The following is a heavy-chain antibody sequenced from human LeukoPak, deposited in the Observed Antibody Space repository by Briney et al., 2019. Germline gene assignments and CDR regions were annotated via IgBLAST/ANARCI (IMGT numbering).Heavy chain of an antibody. CDR3: ARDSPYYYDSSGYYSDY. D-gene: IGHD3-22*01. Sequence: GGSLRLSCAASGFTFSSHWMTWVRQAPGKGLEWVANINPDGSEKHYVDFVKGRFTISRDNAKNSLYLQMNSLRAEDTAVYYCARDSPYYYDSSGYYSDYWGQGTLVTVSS. J-gene: IGHJ4*02. CDR1: GFTFSSHW. CDR2: INPDGSEK. V-gene: IGHV3-7*01.